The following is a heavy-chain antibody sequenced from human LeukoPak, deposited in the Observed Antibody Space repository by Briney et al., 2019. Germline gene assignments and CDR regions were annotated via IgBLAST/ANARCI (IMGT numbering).Heavy chain of an antibody. D-gene: IGHD3-22*01. CDR3: AKERDSSGYYYDY. J-gene: IGHJ4*02. CDR1: GFTFSSYS. CDR2: ISGSGGST. V-gene: IGHV3-21*01. Sequence: PGGSLRLSCAASGFTFSSYSMNWVRQAPGKGLEWVSAISGSGGSTYYADSVKGRFTISRDNAKNSLYLQMNSLRAEDTAVYYCAKERDSSGYYYDYWGQGTLVTVSS.